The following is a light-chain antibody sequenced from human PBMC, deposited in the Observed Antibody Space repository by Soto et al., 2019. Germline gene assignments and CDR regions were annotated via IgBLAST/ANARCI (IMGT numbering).Light chain of an antibody. Sequence: IVLTHSPGTLSLSPCERTALSGRASQSISRYLAWYQQKPGQGPRLLIYGASSRATGTPDRFSGSGSGTDFTLTINRLEPEDFALYYCQQYGSSPPTFGQGTKVDIK. J-gene: IGKJ1*01. CDR3: QQYGSSPPT. CDR2: GAS. V-gene: IGKV3-20*01. CDR1: QSISRY.